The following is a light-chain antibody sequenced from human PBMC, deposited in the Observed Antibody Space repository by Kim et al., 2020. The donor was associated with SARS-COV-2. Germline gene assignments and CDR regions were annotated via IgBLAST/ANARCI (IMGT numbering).Light chain of an antibody. CDR3: QQRSNWPPYT. V-gene: IGKV3-11*01. J-gene: IGKJ2*01. CDR1: QSASSY. Sequence: EIVLTQSPATLSLSPGERATLSCRASQSASSYLAWYQQRPGQAPRLLIYDASHRATGIPARFSGSGSGTDFTLTINSLEPEDFAVYYCQQRSNWPPYTFGQGTKLEIK. CDR2: DAS.